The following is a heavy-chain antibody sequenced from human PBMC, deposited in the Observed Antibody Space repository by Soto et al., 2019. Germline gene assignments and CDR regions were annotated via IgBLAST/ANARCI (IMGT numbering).Heavy chain of an antibody. V-gene: IGHV1-69*06. CDR3: ARDVEYYDSSGYYYYFDY. CDR1: GGTFSSYA. J-gene: IGHJ4*02. D-gene: IGHD3-22*01. Sequence: QVQLVQSGAEVKKPGSSVKVSCKASGGTFSSYAISWVRQAPGQGLGWMGGIIPIFGTANYAQKFQGRVTITADKSTSTAYMELSSLRSEDTAVYYCARDVEYYDSSGYYYYFDYWGQGTLVTVSS. CDR2: IIPIFGTA.